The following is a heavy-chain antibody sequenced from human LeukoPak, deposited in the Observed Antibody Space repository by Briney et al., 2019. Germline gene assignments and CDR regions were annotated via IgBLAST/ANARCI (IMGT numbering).Heavy chain of an antibody. CDR2: IYYSGST. CDR3: ASLVSIVVVTAPGAFDI. D-gene: IGHD2-21*02. CDR1: GGSISSSSYY. Sequence: SETLSLTCTVSGGSISSSSYYWGWIRQPPGKGLEWIGSIYYSGSTYYNPSLKSRVTISVDTSKNQFSLKLSSVTAADTAVYYCASLVSIVVVTAPGAFDIWGQGTMVTVSS. V-gene: IGHV4-39*01. J-gene: IGHJ3*02.